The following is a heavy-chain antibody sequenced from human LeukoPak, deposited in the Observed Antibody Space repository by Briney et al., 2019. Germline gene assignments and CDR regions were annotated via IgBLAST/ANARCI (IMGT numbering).Heavy chain of an antibody. D-gene: IGHD3-22*01. J-gene: IGHJ4*02. CDR3: ARYRDYYDSSGYFDY. CDR1: GFTFSSYW. Sequence: PGGSLRLSCAASGFTFSSYWMSWVRQAPGKGLEWVANIKQDGSEKYYVDSVKGRFTISRDNAKNSLYLQMNSLRAEDTAVYYCARYRDYYDSSGYFDYWGQGTLVTVSS. V-gene: IGHV3-7*01. CDR2: IKQDGSEK.